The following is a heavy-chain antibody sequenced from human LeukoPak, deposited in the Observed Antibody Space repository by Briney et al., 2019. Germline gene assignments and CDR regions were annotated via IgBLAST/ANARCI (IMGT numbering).Heavy chain of an antibody. V-gene: IGHV3-48*01. CDR3: AKAKVFFGVVNDAFDI. Sequence: GGSLRLSCAASGFTFSSYSMNWVRQAPGKGLEWVSYISSSSSTIYYADSVKGRFTISRDNAKNSLYLQMNSLRADDTAVYYCAKAKVFFGVVNDAFDIWGQGTMVTVSS. D-gene: IGHD3-3*01. CDR2: ISSSSSTI. CDR1: GFTFSSYS. J-gene: IGHJ3*02.